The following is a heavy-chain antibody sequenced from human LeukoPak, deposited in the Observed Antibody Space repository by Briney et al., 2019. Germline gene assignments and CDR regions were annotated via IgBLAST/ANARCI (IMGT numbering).Heavy chain of an antibody. CDR2: IYTSGSI. CDR1: GGSMSSYY. D-gene: IGHD6-13*01. CDR3: ARARQQLLLGWFDP. V-gene: IGHV4-4*09. J-gene: IGHJ5*02. Sequence: SETLSLTCTVSGGSMSSYYWSWIRQPPGKGLEWIGYIYTSGSINYNPSLKSRVTILLDTSKNQLSLKLSSVTAADTAVYYCARARQQLLLGWFDPWGQGTLVTVSS.